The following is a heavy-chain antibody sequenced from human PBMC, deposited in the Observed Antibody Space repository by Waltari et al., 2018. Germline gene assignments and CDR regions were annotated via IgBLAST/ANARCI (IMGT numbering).Heavy chain of an antibody. J-gene: IGHJ4*02. V-gene: IGHV3-7*03. CDR2: IKQDGSDQ. CDR3: ARMGATVLKSIDF. D-gene: IGHD2-21*02. Sequence: EVQLVESGGGLVQPGGSLSLSCDGSGFTFRDYWMTWVRQAPNMGLEWVATIKQDGSDQYYVDHVKGRFTISRDNAKNSVHLRMDSLRAEDTAFYYCARMGATVLKSIDFWGQGTLVTVSS. CDR1: GFTFRDYW.